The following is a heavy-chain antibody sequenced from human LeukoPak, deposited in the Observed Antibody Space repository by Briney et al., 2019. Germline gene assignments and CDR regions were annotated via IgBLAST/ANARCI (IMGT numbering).Heavy chain of an antibody. CDR1: GFTFSSHH. J-gene: IGHJ4*02. CDR3: ARMSSYCDY. V-gene: IGHV3-7*01. D-gene: IGHD2-2*01. CDR2: IKPDGSEK. Sequence: GGSLRLSCVASGFTFSSHHMNWARQTPGKGLESVATIKPDGSEKYYVDSVKGRLTISRDNAKSSLYLQMNSLRAEDTGVYFCARMSSYCDYWGQGTLVTVSS.